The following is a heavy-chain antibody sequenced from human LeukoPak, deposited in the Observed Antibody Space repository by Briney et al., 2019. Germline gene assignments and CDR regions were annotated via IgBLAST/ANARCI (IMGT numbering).Heavy chain of an antibody. CDR1: GFTFSSYA. CDR2: ISGSGGST. CDR3: AKGKDDSSGRYFFY. V-gene: IGHV3-23*01. Sequence: GGSLRLSCAASGFTFSSYAMNWVRQAPGKGLEGVSAISGSGGSTYYADSVKGRFTISRDNSKNTLYLQMNSLRAEDTAVYYCAKGKDDSSGRYFFYWGQGTLVTVSS. D-gene: IGHD6-19*01. J-gene: IGHJ4*02.